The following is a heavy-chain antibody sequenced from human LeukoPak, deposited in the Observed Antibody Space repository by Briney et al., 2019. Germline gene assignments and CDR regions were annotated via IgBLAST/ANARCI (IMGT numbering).Heavy chain of an antibody. CDR2: IRYDGSNK. Sequence: GGSLRLSCAASGFTFSSYGMHWVRQAPGKGLEWVAFIRYDGSNKYYADSVKGRFTISRDNSKNTLYLQMNSLRAEDTAVYYCARGWSPIYGSGRPYYYMDVWGKGTTVTISS. J-gene: IGHJ6*03. D-gene: IGHD3-10*01. CDR1: GFTFSSYG. V-gene: IGHV3-30*02. CDR3: ARGWSPIYGSGRPYYYMDV.